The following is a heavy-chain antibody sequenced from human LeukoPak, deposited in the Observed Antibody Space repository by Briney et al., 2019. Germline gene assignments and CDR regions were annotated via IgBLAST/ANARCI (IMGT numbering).Heavy chain of an antibody. Sequence: SETLSLTCTVSGGSISSYYWSWIRQPPGKGLEWIGHIYYSGSTNYNPSLKSRVTISVDTSKNQFSLKLSSVTAADTAVYYCARGWQQLAYFDYWGQGTLVTVSS. CDR2: IYYSGST. V-gene: IGHV4-59*01. D-gene: IGHD6-13*01. CDR1: GGSISSYY. J-gene: IGHJ4*02. CDR3: ARGWQQLAYFDY.